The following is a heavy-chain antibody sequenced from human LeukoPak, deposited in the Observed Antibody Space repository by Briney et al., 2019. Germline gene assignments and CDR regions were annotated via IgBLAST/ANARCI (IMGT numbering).Heavy chain of an antibody. CDR1: GGTFSSYA. J-gene: IGHJ6*02. Sequence: ASVKVSCKASGGTFSSYAISWVRQAPGQGLEWMGWINTNTGNPTYAQGFTGRFVFSLDTSVSTAYLQISSLKAEDTAVYYCARDQLRPTLYYYGMDVWGQGTTVTVSS. D-gene: IGHD2-21*01. CDR2: INTNTGNP. V-gene: IGHV7-4-1*02. CDR3: ARDQLRPTLYYYGMDV.